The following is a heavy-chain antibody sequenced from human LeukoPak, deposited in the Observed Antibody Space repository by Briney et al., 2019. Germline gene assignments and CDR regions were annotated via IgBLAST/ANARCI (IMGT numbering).Heavy chain of an antibody. CDR2: INHSGST. D-gene: IGHD3-16*01. CDR3: ARGRRGSLYYYYYYMDV. Sequence: NPSETLSLTCAVYGGSFSGYYWSWIRQPPGKGLEWIGEINHSGSTNYNPSLKSRVTISVDTSKNQFSLKLSSVTAADTAVYYCARGRRGSLYYYYYYMDVWGKGTTVTISS. J-gene: IGHJ6*03. V-gene: IGHV4-34*01. CDR1: GGSFSGYY.